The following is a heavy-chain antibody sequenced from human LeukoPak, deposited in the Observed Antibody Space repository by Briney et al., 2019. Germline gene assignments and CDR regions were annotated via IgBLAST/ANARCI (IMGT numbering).Heavy chain of an antibody. D-gene: IGHD3-22*01. CDR1: GFTFSSYW. J-gene: IGHJ4*02. V-gene: IGHV3-7*01. CDR2: IKQDGSEK. CDR3: ARVSQNGYYDRSCYAAPFDY. Sequence: QAGGSLRLSCAASGFTFSSYWMSWVRQAPGKGLEWVANIKQDGSEKYYVDSVKGRFTISSDNTKNSLYLQMNSLRAEDTAVYYCARVSQNGYYDRSCYAAPFDYCGQGTLVTVSS.